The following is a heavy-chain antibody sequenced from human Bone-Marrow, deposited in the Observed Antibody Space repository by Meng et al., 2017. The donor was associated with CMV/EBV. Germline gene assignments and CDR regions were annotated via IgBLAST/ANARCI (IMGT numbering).Heavy chain of an antibody. CDR3: AREAAAAC. CDR1: GYTFTGHY. V-gene: IGHV1-2*02. J-gene: IGHJ4*02. CDR2: IYPASGGT. Sequence: ASVKVSCKASGYTFTGHYLHWVRQAPGQGLEWMGWIYPASGGTNYAQNFQGRVTMTSDTSTSTAYMELRSLRSDDTAVYYCAREAAAACWGQGTLVTVSS. D-gene: IGHD6-13*01.